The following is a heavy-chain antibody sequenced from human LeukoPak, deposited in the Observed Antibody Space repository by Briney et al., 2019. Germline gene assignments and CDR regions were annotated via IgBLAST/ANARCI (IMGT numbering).Heavy chain of an antibody. Sequence: SGGSLRLSCAASGFTFNSYAMSGLRQAPGKGREWVSAISGSGGSTYYADSVKGRFTISRDNSKNTLYLQMNSLRAEDTAVYYCAKWAIWFGNEPHFVSWGQGTLGTVSS. CDR2: ISGSGGST. J-gene: IGHJ4*02. D-gene: IGHD3-10*01. CDR3: AKWAIWFGNEPHFVS. CDR1: GFTFNSYA. V-gene: IGHV3-23*01.